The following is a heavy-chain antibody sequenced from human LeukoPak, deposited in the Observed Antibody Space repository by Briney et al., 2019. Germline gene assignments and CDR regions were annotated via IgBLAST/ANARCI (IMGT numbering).Heavy chain of an antibody. V-gene: IGHV3-33*01. CDR3: ARDLVHSSQRTVVDIDY. CDR2: IWYDGSNK. Sequence: GGSLRLSCAASGFTFSSYGMHWVRQAPGKGLEWVAVIWYDGSNKYYADSVKGRFTISRDNSKNTLYLQMNSLRAEDTAVYYCARDLVHSSQRTVVDIDYWGQGTLVTVSS. J-gene: IGHJ4*02. D-gene: IGHD4-23*01. CDR1: GFTFSSYG.